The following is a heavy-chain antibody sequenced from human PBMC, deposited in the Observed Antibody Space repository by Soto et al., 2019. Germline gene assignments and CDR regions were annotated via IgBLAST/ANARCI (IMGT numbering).Heavy chain of an antibody. J-gene: IGHJ5*01. D-gene: IGHD3-10*01. CDR2: ISSGSSYI. CDR3: ARDIMSGGAYPDS. Sequence: PVGSVRLSCASSVFTFSTYTMNWVRQSPGKGLEWTSSISSGSSYIYYAGSVKGRFTISRDNAKNSLFLQMNSLRADDTAVYYCARDIMSGGAYPDSWGQGTKVTVSS. CDR1: VFTFSTYT. V-gene: IGHV3-21*01.